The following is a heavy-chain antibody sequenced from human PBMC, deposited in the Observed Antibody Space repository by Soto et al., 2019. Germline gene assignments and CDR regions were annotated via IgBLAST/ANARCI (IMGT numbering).Heavy chain of an antibody. Sequence: GGSLRLSCTASGFTFGDYAMSWFRQAPGKGLEWVGFIRSKAYGGTTEYAASVKGRFTISRDDSKSIAYLQMNSLKTEDTAVYSCTRAPPQWLPLMVAYFDYWGQGTLVTVSS. CDR3: TRAPPQWLPLMVAYFDY. J-gene: IGHJ4*02. V-gene: IGHV3-49*03. CDR2: IRSKAYGGTT. D-gene: IGHD2-8*01. CDR1: GFTFGDYA.